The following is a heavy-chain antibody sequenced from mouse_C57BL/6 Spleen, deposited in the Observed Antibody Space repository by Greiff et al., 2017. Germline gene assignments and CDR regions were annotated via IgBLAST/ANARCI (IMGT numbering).Heavy chain of an antibody. J-gene: IGHJ4*01. V-gene: IGHV1-55*01. Sequence: QVQLQQPGAELVKPGASVKLSCKASGYTFTSYWITWVKQRPGQGLEWIGDIYPGSGSTNYNEKFKSKATLTVDTSSSTAYMQLSSLTSEDSAVYYCARGKTAQATGAMDYWGQGTSVTVSS. CDR2: IYPGSGST. CDR1: GYTFTSYW. D-gene: IGHD3-2*02. CDR3: ARGKTAQATGAMDY.